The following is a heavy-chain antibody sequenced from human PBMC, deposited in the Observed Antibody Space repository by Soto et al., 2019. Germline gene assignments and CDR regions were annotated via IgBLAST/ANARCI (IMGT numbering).Heavy chain of an antibody. CDR1: GFTFSSHG. CDR2: ISHDAYNK. CDR3: AKMSRSSWSRPYYYAMDV. V-gene: IGHV3-30*18. J-gene: IGHJ6*02. Sequence: TGGSLRLSCAASGFTFSSHGMHWVRQAPGKGLEWVAVISHDAYNKYYADSVKGRFIISRDNSKNTLYLQMNSLRAEDTAVFYCAKMSRSSWSRPYYYAMDVWGQGTTVTV. D-gene: IGHD6-13*01.